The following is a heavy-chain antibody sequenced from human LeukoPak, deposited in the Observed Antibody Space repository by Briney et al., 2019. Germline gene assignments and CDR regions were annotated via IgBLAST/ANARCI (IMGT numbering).Heavy chain of an antibody. D-gene: IGHD6-13*01. J-gene: IGHJ5*02. CDR2: IIPIFCTA. CDR1: GCTFSSYA. Sequence: SVNVSCMASGCTFSSYAFSWVRQAPGQGREWMGGIIPIFCTANYAQKFQGRVTITTDESTRAAYMEESSLRSEDTAGYYCAGENRIAAAGYGIWFDPWGQGTLVTVSS. CDR3: AGENRIAAAGYGIWFDP. V-gene: IGHV1-69*05.